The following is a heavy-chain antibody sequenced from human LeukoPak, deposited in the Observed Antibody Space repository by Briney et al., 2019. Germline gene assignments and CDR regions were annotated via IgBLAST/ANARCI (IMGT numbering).Heavy chain of an antibody. CDR1: GYTFTSYG. CDR2: ISGYNGNT. V-gene: IGHV1-18*01. J-gene: IGHJ4*02. Sequence: ASVKVSCTASGYTFTSYGINWVRQAPGQGLEWMSWISGYNGNTIYAENVQGRVTMTTDTSTSTAYIELGSLRSDDTAVFYCARSSRFDWLLYFDSWGQGTLVTVSS. D-gene: IGHD3-9*01. CDR3: ARSSRFDWLLYFDS.